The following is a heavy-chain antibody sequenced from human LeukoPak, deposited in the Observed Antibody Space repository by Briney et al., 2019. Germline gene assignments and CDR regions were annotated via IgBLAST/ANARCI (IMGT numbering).Heavy chain of an antibody. CDR3: ARARRIAAAGTHWFDP. D-gene: IGHD6-13*01. V-gene: IGHV4-39*07. CDR2: IYYSGST. J-gene: IGHJ5*02. Sequence: SETLTLTCTVSGGSISSSSYYWGWIRQPPGKGLEWIGSIYYSGSTYYNPSLKSRVTISVDTSKNQFSLKLSSVTAADTAVYYCARARRIAAAGTHWFDPWGQGTLVTVSS. CDR1: GGSISSSSYY.